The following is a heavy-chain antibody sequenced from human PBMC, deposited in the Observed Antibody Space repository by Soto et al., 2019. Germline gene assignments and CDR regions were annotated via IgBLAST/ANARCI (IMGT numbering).Heavy chain of an antibody. CDR2: IYYSGST. CDR1: GGSISSYY. V-gene: IGHV4-59*01. J-gene: IGHJ6*03. D-gene: IGHD3-10*01. Sequence: SETLSLTCTVSGGSISSYYWSWIRQPPGKGLEWIGYIYYSGSTNYNPSLKSRVTISVDTSKNQFSLKLSSVTAADTAVYYCARLYSPYSMVRGVIITYYYYYMDVWGKGTTVTVSS. CDR3: ARLYSPYSMVRGVIITYYYYYMDV.